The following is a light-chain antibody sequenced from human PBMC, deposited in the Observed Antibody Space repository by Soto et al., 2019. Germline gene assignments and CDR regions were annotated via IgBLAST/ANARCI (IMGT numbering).Light chain of an antibody. Sequence: EIVLTQSPATLSLSPGERATLSCRASQSVSSYLAWYQQKPGQAPRLLIYDASNRATGIPARFSGSGSGTDFPPTIRSLEPEDFAVYYCQQRSNWPPFTFGPGTKVDIK. V-gene: IGKV3-11*01. J-gene: IGKJ3*01. CDR2: DAS. CDR3: QQRSNWPPFT. CDR1: QSVSSY.